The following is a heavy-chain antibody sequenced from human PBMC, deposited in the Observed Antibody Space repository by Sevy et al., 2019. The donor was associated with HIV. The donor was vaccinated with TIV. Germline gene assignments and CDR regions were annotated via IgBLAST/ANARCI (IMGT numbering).Heavy chain of an antibody. CDR2: INWDGGII. J-gene: IGHJ6*02. CDR1: GFTFSDYA. D-gene: IGHD3-16*01. Sequence: GGSLRLSCAASGFTFSDYAMHWVRQVPGKGLEWVSGINWDGGIIGYADSVKGRFSISRDSSKKSLYLVMDSLRVEDTALYYFAKGVHTRYYFYYGMDVWGQGTTVTVSS. CDR3: AKGVHTRYYFYYGMDV. V-gene: IGHV3-9*01.